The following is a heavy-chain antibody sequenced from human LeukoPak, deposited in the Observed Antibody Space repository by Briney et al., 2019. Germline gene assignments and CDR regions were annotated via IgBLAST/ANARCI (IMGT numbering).Heavy chain of an antibody. CDR2: IYYSGST. D-gene: IGHD3-22*01. J-gene: IGHJ3*02. CDR3: ARDKDYFDSGGAFDI. Sequence: PSETLSLTCTVSGGSISSYYLSWIRQPPGKGLEWIGYIYYSGSTNYNPSLKSRVTMSVDTSKNQFSLKLSSVTAADTAVYYCARDKDYFDSGGAFDIWGQGTMVTVSS. V-gene: IGHV4-59*01. CDR1: GGSISSYY.